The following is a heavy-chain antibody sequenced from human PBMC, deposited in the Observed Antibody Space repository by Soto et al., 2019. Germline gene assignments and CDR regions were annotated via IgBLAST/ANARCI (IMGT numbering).Heavy chain of an antibody. Sequence: QVQLVQSGAEVKKPGASVKVSCKASGYTFTSYDINWVRQATGQGLEWMGWMNPNSGNTGYAQKSQGSVTMTRNTSISTAYMELSSLRSEDTAVYYCAGDYGDYGGLDYWGQGTLVTVSS. CDR3: AGDYGDYGGLDY. CDR1: GYTFTSYD. J-gene: IGHJ4*02. CDR2: MNPNSGNT. D-gene: IGHD4-17*01. V-gene: IGHV1-8*01.